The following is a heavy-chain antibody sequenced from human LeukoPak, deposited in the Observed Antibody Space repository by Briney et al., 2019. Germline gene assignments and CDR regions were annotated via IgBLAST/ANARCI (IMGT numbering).Heavy chain of an antibody. J-gene: IGHJ5*02. CDR2: ILYDGTNK. CDR1: GFTFSSYG. Sequence: PGGSLRLSCAASGFTFSSYGMHWVRQAPGKGLEWVAFILYDGTNKYYADSVKGRFTISRDNSKNTLYLQMNSLRAEDTAVYYCARGVGGENWFDLWGQGTLVTVSS. V-gene: IGHV3-30*02. D-gene: IGHD1-26*01. CDR3: ARGVGGENWFDL.